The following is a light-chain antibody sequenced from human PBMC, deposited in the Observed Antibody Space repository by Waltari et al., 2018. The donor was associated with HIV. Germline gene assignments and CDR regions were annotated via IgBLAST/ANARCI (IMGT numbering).Light chain of an antibody. CDR1: SSNIGSNY. CDR3: ASWDSGPSAGWL. Sequence: QSVLTQPPSVSAAPGQKVTISCSGSSSNIGSNYVSWYQHLPGKAPKLLIYDNDKRPSGVPDRFSGSWSGTSATLAIAGLQTGDEADYYCASWDSGPSAGWLFGGGTKLTV. CDR2: DND. V-gene: IGLV1-51*01. J-gene: IGLJ3*02.